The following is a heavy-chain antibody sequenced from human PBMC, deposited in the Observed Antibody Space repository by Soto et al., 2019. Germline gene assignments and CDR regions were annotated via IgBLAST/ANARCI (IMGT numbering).Heavy chain of an antibody. Sequence: QVQLQESGPGLLKPSQTLSLTCTVSGGSISSGDYYWSWIRQPPGKGLEWIGYMYFSGSNYYNPSLKSRITISVDTSKNQFSLKLSSVTAADTAVYYCAKTTVTSSYYGMDVWGQGTTVTVSS. CDR3: AKTTVTSSYYGMDV. CDR2: MYFSGSN. D-gene: IGHD4-4*01. J-gene: IGHJ6*02. V-gene: IGHV4-30-4*01. CDR1: GGSISSGDYY.